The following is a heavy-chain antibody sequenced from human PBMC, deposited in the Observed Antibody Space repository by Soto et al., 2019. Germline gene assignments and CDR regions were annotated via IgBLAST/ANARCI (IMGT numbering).Heavy chain of an antibody. CDR1: GFSLRTSGVG. D-gene: IGHD6-19*01. J-gene: IGHJ5*02. V-gene: IGHV2-5*01. Sequence: QITLKESGPTLVKPTQTLTLTCIFSGFSLRTSGVGVGWIRQPPGKALEWLGFIYWNDDKRYSPSLTSRLTITNDPSKNQVVLTMTNMDPVDTATYYCAKSGSSGWYGWFDPWGQGTLVTVSS. CDR3: AKSGSSGWYGWFDP. CDR2: IYWNDDK.